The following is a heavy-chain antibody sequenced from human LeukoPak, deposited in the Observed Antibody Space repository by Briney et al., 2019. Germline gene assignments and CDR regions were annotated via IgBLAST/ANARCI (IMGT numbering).Heavy chain of an antibody. V-gene: IGHV4-59*12. CDR2: IYYSGST. Sequence: SETLSLTCTVSGGSISSYYWSWIRQPPGKGLEWIGYIYYSGSTNYNPSLKSRVTISVGTSKNQFSLKLSSVTAADTAVYYCARVLPLLVHDYWGQGTLVTVSS. D-gene: IGHD6-6*01. CDR1: GGSISSYY. CDR3: ARVLPLLVHDY. J-gene: IGHJ4*02.